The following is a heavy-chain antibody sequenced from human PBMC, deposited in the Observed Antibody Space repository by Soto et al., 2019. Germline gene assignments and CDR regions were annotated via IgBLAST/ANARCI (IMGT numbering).Heavy chain of an antibody. V-gene: IGHV4-31*03. J-gene: IGHJ5*02. Sequence: PSETLSLTCTVSGGSISSGGYYWSWIRQHPGKGLEWIGYIYYSGSTYYNPSLKSRVTISVDTSKNQFSLKLSSVTAADTAVYYCARLHTTTVTTNSDNWFDPWGQGTLVTVSS. CDR3: ARLHTTTVTTNSDNWFDP. CDR1: GGSISSGGYY. CDR2: IYYSGST. D-gene: IGHD4-17*01.